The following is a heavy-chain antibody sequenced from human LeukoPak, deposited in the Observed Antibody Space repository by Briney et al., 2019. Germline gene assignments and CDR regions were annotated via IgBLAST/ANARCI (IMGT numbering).Heavy chain of an antibody. J-gene: IGHJ4*02. CDR3: AKDGTQSGGNLSFDY. Sequence: PGGSLRLSCAASGFTFSSFSMNWVRQAPGKGLEWASTVSTGGAATYYADSVKGRFTISRDNSKNTLYLQMNSLRAEDTAVYYCAKDGTQSGGNLSFDYWGQGTLVTVSS. V-gene: IGHV3-23*01. CDR2: VSTGGAAT. D-gene: IGHD1-26*01. CDR1: GFTFSSFS.